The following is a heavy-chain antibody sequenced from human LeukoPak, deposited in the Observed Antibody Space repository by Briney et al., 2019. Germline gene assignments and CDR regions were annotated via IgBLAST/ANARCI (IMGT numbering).Heavy chain of an antibody. CDR1: GGTFSSYA. CDR2: MNPNSGYT. V-gene: IGHV1-8*02. CDR3: ASGDVTVTNNFDF. J-gene: IGHJ4*02. D-gene: IGHD4-17*01. Sequence: GASVKVSCKASGGTFSSYAISWVRQATGQGLEWMGWMNPNSGYTYSLQKFQGRVTMTRNTSISTAYMELSSLRSEDTVMYYCASGDVTVTNNFDFWGQGTLVTVSS.